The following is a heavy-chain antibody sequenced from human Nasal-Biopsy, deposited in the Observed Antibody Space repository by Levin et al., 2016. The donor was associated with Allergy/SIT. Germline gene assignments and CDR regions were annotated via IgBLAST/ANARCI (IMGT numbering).Heavy chain of an antibody. Sequence: GGSLRLSCEASGFSFSSHTMNWVRQAPGKGLEWVASISGGSRVRYYADSVRGRFTISRDNAKNSLFLQLNSLRAEDTALYYCARSDVGSDYGDYWDSWGQGTLVTVSS. D-gene: IGHD4-17*01. CDR1: GFSFSSHT. CDR2: ISGGSRVR. V-gene: IGHV3-21*06. CDR3: ARSDVGSDYGDYWDS. J-gene: IGHJ4*02.